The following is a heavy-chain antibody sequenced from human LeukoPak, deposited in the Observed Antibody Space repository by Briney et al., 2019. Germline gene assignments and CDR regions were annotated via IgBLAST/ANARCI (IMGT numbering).Heavy chain of an antibody. D-gene: IGHD6-19*01. CDR3: ANEAVAGSDAFDI. CDR1: GYTFTSYY. J-gene: IGHJ3*02. Sequence: ASVKVSCKASGYTFTSYYMHWVRQAPGQGLEWMGIINPSGGSTSYAQKFQGRVTMTRDMSTSTVYMELSSLRSEDTAVYYCANEAVAGSDAFDIWGQGTMVTVSS. V-gene: IGHV1-46*01. CDR2: INPSGGST.